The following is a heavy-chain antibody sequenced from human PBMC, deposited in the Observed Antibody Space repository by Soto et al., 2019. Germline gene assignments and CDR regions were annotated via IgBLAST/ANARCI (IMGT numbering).Heavy chain of an antibody. D-gene: IGHD6-13*01. J-gene: IGHJ4*02. CDR1: GGSISSSDYW. V-gene: IGHV4-39*01. CDR3: ARQVGRGSWSLDH. CDR2: IYYTGST. Sequence: SETLSLTCTVSGGSISSSDYWWGWIRQPPGKGLEWIGSIYYTGSTYYNPSLKSRVIISVDTSKNQFSLRLSSVTAADTAVYYCARQVGRGSWSLDHWGQGTLVTVSS.